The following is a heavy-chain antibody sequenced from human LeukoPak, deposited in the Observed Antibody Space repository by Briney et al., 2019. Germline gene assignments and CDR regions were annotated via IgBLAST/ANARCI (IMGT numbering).Heavy chain of an antibody. Sequence: GRSLRLSCAASGFTFSSYGMHWVRQAPGKGLEWVAVISYDGSNKCYADSVKGRFTISRDNSKNTLYLQMNSLRAEDTAVYYCAKAGGSGSYSNWFDPWGQGTLVTVSS. D-gene: IGHD3-10*01. CDR2: ISYDGSNK. CDR3: AKAGGSGSYSNWFDP. V-gene: IGHV3-30*18. CDR1: GFTFSSYG. J-gene: IGHJ5*02.